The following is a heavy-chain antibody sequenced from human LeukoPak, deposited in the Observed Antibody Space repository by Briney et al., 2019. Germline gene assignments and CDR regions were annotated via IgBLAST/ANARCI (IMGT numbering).Heavy chain of an antibody. CDR2: IKQDGSEK. J-gene: IGHJ4*02. D-gene: IGHD2-21*01. Sequence: PGGSLRLSCAASGFTFSSYWMIWVRQAPGKGLEWVANIKQDGSEKYYVDSVKGRFTISKDNAKNSLYLQMNSLRVEDTAVYYCARVVFPSRVSDYWGQGTLVTVSS. V-gene: IGHV3-7*01. CDR1: GFTFSSYW. CDR3: ARVVFPSRVSDY.